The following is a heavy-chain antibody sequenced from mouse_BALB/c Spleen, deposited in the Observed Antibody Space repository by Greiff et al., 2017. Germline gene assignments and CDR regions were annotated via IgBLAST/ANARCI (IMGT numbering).Heavy chain of an antibody. J-gene: IGHJ4*01. Sequence: QVHVKQSGPGLVAPSQSLSITCTVSGFSLTGYGVNWVRQPPGKGLEWLGMIWGDGSTDYNSALKSRLSISKDNSKSQVFLKMNSLQTDDTARYYCAREGNYHYYAMDYWGQGTSVTVSS. CDR2: IWGDGST. V-gene: IGHV2-6-7*01. D-gene: IGHD2-1*01. CDR3: AREGNYHYYAMDY. CDR1: GFSLTGYG.